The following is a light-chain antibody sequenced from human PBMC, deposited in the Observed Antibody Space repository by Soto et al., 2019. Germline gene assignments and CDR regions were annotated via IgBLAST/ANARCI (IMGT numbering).Light chain of an antibody. V-gene: IGLV1-51*02. J-gene: IGLJ2*01. CDR3: GTWDSSLSGV. Sequence: QSVLTQPPSVSAAPGQKVTISCSGSSCNIGNNYVSWYQQLPGTAPNLLIYENNKRPSGIPHRFSCSKSSTSATLGITGLQTGDEADYYCGTWDSSLSGVFGGGTQLTVL. CDR1: SCNIGNNY. CDR2: ENN.